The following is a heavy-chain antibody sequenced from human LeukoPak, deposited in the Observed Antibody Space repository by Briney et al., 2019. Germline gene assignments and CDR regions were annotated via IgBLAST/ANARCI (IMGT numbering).Heavy chain of an antibody. Sequence: SQTLSLTCTVSGGSISSGGYYWSWIRQPPGKGLEWIGYIYHSGSTYYNPSLKSRVTISVDRSKNQFSLKLSSVTAADTAVYYCAREGPAAGTPPSYFDYWGQGTLVTVSS. CDR1: GGSISSGGYY. CDR3: AREGPAAGTPPSYFDY. J-gene: IGHJ4*02. V-gene: IGHV4-30-2*01. D-gene: IGHD6-13*01. CDR2: IYHSGST.